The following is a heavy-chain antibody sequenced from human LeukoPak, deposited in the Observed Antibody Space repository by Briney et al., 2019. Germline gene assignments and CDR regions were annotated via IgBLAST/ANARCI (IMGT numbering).Heavy chain of an antibody. D-gene: IGHD3-10*01. Sequence: SGGSLRLSSAASGFTFSSYSMNWVRQARGKGLEWVSYISSSSSTIYYADSVKGRFTISRDNAKNSLYLQMNSLRAEDTAVYYCAREELLWFGELLYSYYYYMVVWGKGTTVTVSS. V-gene: IGHV3-48*01. CDR3: AREELLWFGELLYSYYYYMVV. CDR1: GFTFSSYS. CDR2: ISSSSSTI. J-gene: IGHJ6*03.